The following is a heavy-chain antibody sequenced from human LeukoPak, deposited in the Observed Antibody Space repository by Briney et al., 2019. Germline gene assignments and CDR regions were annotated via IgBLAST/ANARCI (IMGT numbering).Heavy chain of an antibody. CDR1: GGSFSGYY. D-gene: IGHD3-3*01. V-gene: IGHV4-34*01. CDR3: ARGRIFGVVLVHNTPYYFDY. Sequence: PSETLSLTCAGYGGSFSGYYWSWIRQPPGKGLEWIGESNHSGSTNYNPSLESRVTITVYTSKNHFSLKLSSVTAADTAVYYCARGRIFGVVLVHNTPYYFDYWGPGTLVTVSS. J-gene: IGHJ4*02. CDR2: SNHSGST.